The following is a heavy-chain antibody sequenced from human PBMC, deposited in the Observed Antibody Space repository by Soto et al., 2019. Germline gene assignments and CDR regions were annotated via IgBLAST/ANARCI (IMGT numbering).Heavy chain of an antibody. Sequence: GASVKVSCKASGGTFSSYAISWVRQAPGQGLEWMGGIIPIFGTANYAQRFQGRVTITADESTSTAYMELSSQRSEDTAVYYCAREALRFLEWPTAYYYYGMDVWGQGTTVTVSS. CDR1: GGTFSSYA. D-gene: IGHD3-3*01. CDR2: IIPIFGTA. J-gene: IGHJ6*02. CDR3: AREALRFLEWPTAYYYYGMDV. V-gene: IGHV1-69*13.